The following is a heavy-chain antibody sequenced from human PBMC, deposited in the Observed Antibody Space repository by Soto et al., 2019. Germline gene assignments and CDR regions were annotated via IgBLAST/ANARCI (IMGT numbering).Heavy chain of an antibody. V-gene: IGHV3-33*01. CDR3: ARDQYGSGSYSDYYYYGMDV. J-gene: IGHJ6*02. D-gene: IGHD3-10*01. Sequence: QVQLVESGGGVVQPGRSLRLSCAASGFTFSSYGMHWVRQAPGKGLEWVAVIWYDGSNKYYADSVKGRFTISRDNSKNTLYRQMNSLRAEDTAVYYCARDQYGSGSYSDYYYYGMDVWGQGTTVTVSS. CDR2: IWYDGSNK. CDR1: GFTFSSYG.